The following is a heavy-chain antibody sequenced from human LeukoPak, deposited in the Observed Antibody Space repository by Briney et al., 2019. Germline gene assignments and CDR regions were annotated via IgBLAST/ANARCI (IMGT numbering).Heavy chain of an antibody. V-gene: IGHV3-30-3*01. J-gene: IGHJ4*02. CDR1: GFTFSSYA. CDR3: ARDENDILTGMFDY. CDR2: ISYDGSNK. Sequence: PGRSLRLSCAASGFTFSSYAMHWVRQAPGKGLEWVAVISYDGSNKYYADSVKGRFTISRDNSKNTLYLQMSSLRAEDTAVYYCARDENDILTGMFDYWGQGTLVTVSS. D-gene: IGHD3-9*01.